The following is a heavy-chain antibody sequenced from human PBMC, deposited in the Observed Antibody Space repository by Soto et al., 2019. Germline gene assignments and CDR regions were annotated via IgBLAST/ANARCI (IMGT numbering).Heavy chain of an antibody. D-gene: IGHD3-9*01. CDR3: ANRNYDILTGYYSPLDY. CDR2: IYYSGST. V-gene: IGHV4-39*01. Sequence: LSLTCTVSGGSISSSSYYWGWIRQPPGKGLEWIGSIYYSGSTYYNPSLKSRVTISVDTSKNQFSLKLSSVTAADTAVYYCANRNYDILTGYYSPLDYWGQGTLVTVSS. CDR1: GGSISSSSYY. J-gene: IGHJ4*02.